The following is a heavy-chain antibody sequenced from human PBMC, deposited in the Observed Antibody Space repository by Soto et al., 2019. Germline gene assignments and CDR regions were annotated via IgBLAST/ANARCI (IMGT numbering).Heavy chain of an antibody. CDR1: GFTFSSYW. V-gene: IGHV3-74*01. Sequence: GGSLRLSCAASGFTFSSYWMHWVRQAPGKGLVWVSRINSDGSSTSYADSVKGRFTISRDNAKNTLYLQMNSLRAEDTAVYYCAKSSDSYGDYYYYGMDVWGQGTTVTVSS. D-gene: IGHD5-18*01. J-gene: IGHJ6*02. CDR2: INSDGSST. CDR3: AKSSDSYGDYYYYGMDV.